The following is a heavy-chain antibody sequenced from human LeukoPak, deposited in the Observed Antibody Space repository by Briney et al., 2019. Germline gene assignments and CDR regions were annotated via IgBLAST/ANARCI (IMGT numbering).Heavy chain of an antibody. CDR3: ASGDYGDYAID. CDR2: ISGSSSYI. Sequence: GGSLRLSCAASGFTFSSDSMNWVRQAPGKGLEWVSSISGSSSYIYYADSVKGRFTISRDNAKNSLYLQMNSLRAEDTAVYYCASGDYGDYAIDWGQGTLVTVSS. CDR1: GFTFSSDS. V-gene: IGHV3-21*01. D-gene: IGHD4-17*01. J-gene: IGHJ4*02.